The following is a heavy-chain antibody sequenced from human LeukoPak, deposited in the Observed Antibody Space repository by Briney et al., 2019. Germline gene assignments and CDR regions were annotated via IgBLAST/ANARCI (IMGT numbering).Heavy chain of an antibody. CDR1: GASISSSDYS. Sequence: PSETLSLTCIVSGASISSSDYSWTWIRQPPGKGLEWIGYIYHSGTTYYNPSLKSRLTISEDRSKNQFSLKLNSVTAADTAVYYCASLAVAGDEVSDIWGQGTMVTVSS. D-gene: IGHD6-19*01. V-gene: IGHV4-30-2*01. CDR2: IYHSGTT. J-gene: IGHJ3*02. CDR3: ASLAVAGDEVSDI.